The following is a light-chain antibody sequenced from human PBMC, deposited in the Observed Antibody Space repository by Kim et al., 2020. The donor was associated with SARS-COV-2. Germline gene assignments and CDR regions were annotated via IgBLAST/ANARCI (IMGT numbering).Light chain of an antibody. CDR2: DNN. CDR3: GTWDSSLSAVV. CDR1: SSNIGNNY. Sequence: GQKVTISCSGSSSNIGNNYVSWDQQRPGTAPKLLIYDNNKRPSGIPDRFSGSKSGTSATLGITGLQTGDEADYYCGTWDSSLSAVVFGGGTQLTVL. V-gene: IGLV1-51*01. J-gene: IGLJ2*01.